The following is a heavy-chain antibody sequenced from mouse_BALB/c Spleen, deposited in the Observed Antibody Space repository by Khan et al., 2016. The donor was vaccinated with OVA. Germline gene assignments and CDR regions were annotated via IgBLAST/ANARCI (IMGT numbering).Heavy chain of an antibody. D-gene: IGHD1-1*01. CDR3: ARVYGGDFDY. J-gene: IGHJ2*01. Sequence: EVELVESGPGLVKPSQSLSLICPVTGYSITSDYAWNWIRQFPGNKLEWMGFISYSGNTKYNPSLKSRISITRDTSKNQFFLQLNSVTTEDTATYYCARVYGGDFDYWGQGTTLTVSS. V-gene: IGHV3-2*02. CDR1: GYSITSDYA. CDR2: ISYSGNT.